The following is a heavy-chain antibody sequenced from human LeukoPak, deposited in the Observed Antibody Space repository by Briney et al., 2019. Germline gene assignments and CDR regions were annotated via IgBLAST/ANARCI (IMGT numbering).Heavy chain of an antibody. CDR3: ARDLYGDYPWDY. Sequence: PGGSLRLSCAASGFTFSSYSMNWVRQAPGKGLEWVSSISSSSYIYYADSVKGRFTISRDNAKNSLYLQMNSLRAEDTTVYYCARDLYGDYPWDYWGQGTLVTVSS. D-gene: IGHD4-17*01. CDR1: GFTFSSYS. J-gene: IGHJ4*02. CDR2: ISSSSYI. V-gene: IGHV3-21*01.